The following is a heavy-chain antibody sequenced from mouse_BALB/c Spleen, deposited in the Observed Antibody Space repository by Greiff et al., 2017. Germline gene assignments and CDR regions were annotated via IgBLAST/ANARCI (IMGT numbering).Heavy chain of an antibody. CDR1: GFTFSSYG. D-gene: IGHD2-4*01. Sequence: EVQGVESGGGLVQPGGSLKLSCAASGFTFSSYGMSWVRQTPDKRLELVATINSNGGSTYYPDSVKGRFTISRDNAKNTLYLQMSSLKSEDTAMYYCARDAYDYDGDWYFDVWGAGTTVTVSS. V-gene: IGHV5-6-3*01. CDR2: INSNGGST. CDR3: ARDAYDYDGDWYFDV. J-gene: IGHJ1*01.